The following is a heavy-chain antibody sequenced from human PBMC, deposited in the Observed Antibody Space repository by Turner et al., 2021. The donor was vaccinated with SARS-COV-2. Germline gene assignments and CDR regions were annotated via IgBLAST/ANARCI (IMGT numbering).Heavy chain of an antibody. CDR3: ATGYQLRVNWFDP. CDR2: FDPEDGET. V-gene: IGHV1-24*01. J-gene: IGHJ5*02. Sequence: QVQLVQSGAEVKKPGALVKVSCKLSGYTLTELSMYWVRQAPGKGLEWMGGFDPEDGETIYAQNFQGRVTMTEDTSTDTAYMELSSLRSEDTAVYFCATGYQLRVNWFDPWGQGTLVTVSS. D-gene: IGHD2-2*01. CDR1: GYTLTELS.